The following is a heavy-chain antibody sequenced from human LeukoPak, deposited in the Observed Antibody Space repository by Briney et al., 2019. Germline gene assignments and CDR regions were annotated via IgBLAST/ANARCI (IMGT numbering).Heavy chain of an antibody. Sequence: PGGSLRLSCAASGFTFSTYWMSWVRQAPGKVLEWVANINQDGSEKYHEDSVKGRFNISRENAKKTVYLQVNSGRGEDTGVDYCARAQSIVGANADLPNWFDLWGQGTLVTVSS. J-gene: IGHJ5*02. CDR1: GFTFSTYW. CDR2: INQDGSEK. CDR3: ARAQSIVGANADLPNWFDL. D-gene: IGHD1-26*01. V-gene: IGHV3-7*01.